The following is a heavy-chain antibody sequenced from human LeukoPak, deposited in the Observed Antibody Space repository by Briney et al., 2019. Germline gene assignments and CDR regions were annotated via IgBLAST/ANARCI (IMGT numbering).Heavy chain of an antibody. CDR3: ARVAAMVDY. D-gene: IGHD5-18*01. J-gene: IGHJ4*02. CDR2: ISSSSSTI. Sequence: GSLRLSCTASGFTFSSYSLNWVRQAPGKGLEWVSYISSSSSTIYYADSVKGRFTISRDNAKNSLYLQMNSLRAEDTAVYYCARVAAMVDYWGQGTLVTVSS. CDR1: GFTFSSYS. V-gene: IGHV3-48*04.